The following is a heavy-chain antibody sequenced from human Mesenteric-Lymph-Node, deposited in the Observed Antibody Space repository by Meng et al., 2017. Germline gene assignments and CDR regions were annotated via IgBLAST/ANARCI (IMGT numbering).Heavy chain of an antibody. CDR2: VTT. D-gene: IGHD7-27*01. Sequence: QVQLQESGPGLVMPSETLSLICTVSGGSVSSVGYEWGWIRQPPGKGLEWIGYVTTNYNPSLKSRVTISLDTSKNQFSLKLSSVTAADTAVYYCARDYWGSLDSWGQGILVTVSS. CDR3: ARDYWGSLDS. J-gene: IGHJ4*02. V-gene: IGHV4-61*08. CDR1: GGSVSSVGYE.